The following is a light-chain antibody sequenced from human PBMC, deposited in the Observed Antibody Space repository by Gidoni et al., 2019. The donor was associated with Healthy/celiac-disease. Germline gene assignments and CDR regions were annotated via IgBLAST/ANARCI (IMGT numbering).Light chain of an antibody. CDR1: QSISSY. Sequence: DIQMTQSPSSTSASVGDRVTITCRASQSISSYLNWYQQKPGKATKLLIYAASSLQSGVPSMFSGSGSGTDFTLTISSLQPEDFATYYCQQSYSTPQTFGQGTKVEIK. CDR3: QQSYSTPQT. J-gene: IGKJ1*01. CDR2: AAS. V-gene: IGKV1-39*01.